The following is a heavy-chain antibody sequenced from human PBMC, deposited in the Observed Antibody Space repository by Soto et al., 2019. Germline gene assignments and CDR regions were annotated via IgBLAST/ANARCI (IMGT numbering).Heavy chain of an antibody. CDR1: GYTFTSYD. CDR2: MNPNSGNT. Sequence: ASVKVSCKASGYTFTSYDINRVRQAAGQGLEWMGWMNPNSGNTGYAQKFQGRVTMTRNTSISTAYMELRSLRSEDTAVYYCARGRYCSSTSGYYLGYYYYYLVVWG. D-gene: IGHD2-2*01. CDR3: ARGRYCSSTSGYYLGYYYYYLVV. J-gene: IGHJ6*03. V-gene: IGHV1-8*01.